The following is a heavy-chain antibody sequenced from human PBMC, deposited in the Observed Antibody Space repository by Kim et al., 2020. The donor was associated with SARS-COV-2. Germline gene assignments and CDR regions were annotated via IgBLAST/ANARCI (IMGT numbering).Heavy chain of an antibody. V-gene: IGHV1-58*01. CDR1: GFTFTSSA. J-gene: IGHJ6*02. CDR2: IVVGSGNT. CDR3: AADYYGSGSYYGYYYYGMDV. D-gene: IGHD3-10*01. Sequence: SVKVSCKASGFTFTSSAVQWVRQARGQRLEWIGWIVVGSGNTNYAQKFQERVTITRDMSTSTAYMELSSLRSEDTAVYYCAADYYGSGSYYGYYYYGMDVWGQGTTVTVSS.